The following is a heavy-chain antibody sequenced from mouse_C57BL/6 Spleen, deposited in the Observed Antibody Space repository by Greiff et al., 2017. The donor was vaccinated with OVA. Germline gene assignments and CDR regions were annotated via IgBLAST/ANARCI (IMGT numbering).Heavy chain of an antibody. CDR2: ILPGSGST. J-gene: IGHJ2*01. Sequence: QVQLQQSGAELMKPGASVKLSCKATGYTFTGYWIEWVKQRPGHGLEWIGEILPGSGSTNYNETFKGKATFTADTSSNTAYMQRSSLTTEDSAIDYCAGPSTTVPYYFDYWGQGTTLTVSS. CDR1: GYTFTGYW. CDR3: AGPSTTVPYYFDY. D-gene: IGHD1-1*01. V-gene: IGHV1-9*01.